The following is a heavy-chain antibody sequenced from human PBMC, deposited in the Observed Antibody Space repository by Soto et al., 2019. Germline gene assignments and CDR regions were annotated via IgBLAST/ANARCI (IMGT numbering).Heavy chain of an antibody. CDR2: IIHSRSI. Sequence: PSVTLALSCSVSGGSLSGYYRNWVRQPPGKGLEWIGEIIHSRSINYNPSLKSRVTISVDTSNRQFSLHLSSVTAADTAFYYCARVPLSWDLDSGGQGTLVTVSS. CDR3: ARVPLSWDLDS. V-gene: IGHV4-34*12. CDR1: GGSLSGYY. J-gene: IGHJ4*02. D-gene: IGHD1-26*01.